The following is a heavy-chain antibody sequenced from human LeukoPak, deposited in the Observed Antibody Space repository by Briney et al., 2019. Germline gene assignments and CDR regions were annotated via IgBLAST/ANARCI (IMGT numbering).Heavy chain of an antibody. J-gene: IGHJ3*02. V-gene: IGHV1-2*02. CDR2: INPNSGGT. CDR1: GYTFTGYY. CDR3: ARDIPQYSGIIGYAFDI. D-gene: IGHD1-26*01. Sequence: ASVKVSCKASGYTFTGYYMHWVRQAPGQGLEWMGWINPNSGGTNYAQKFQGRVTMTRDTSISTAYMELSRLRSDDTAMYYCARDIPQYSGIIGYAFDIWGQGTMVTVSS.